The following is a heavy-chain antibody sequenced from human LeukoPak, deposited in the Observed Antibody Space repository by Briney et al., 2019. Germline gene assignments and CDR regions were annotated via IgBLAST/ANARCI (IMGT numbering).Heavy chain of an antibody. CDR1: GFTFSSYG. J-gene: IGHJ6*02. CDR2: IWYDGSNK. D-gene: IGHD6-13*01. V-gene: IGHV3-33*01. Sequence: QPGRSLRLSCAASGFTFSSYGMHWVRQAPGKGLDWVAVIWYDGSNKYYADSVKGRFTISRDNSKNTLYLQMNSLRAEDTAVYYCARDEAAAGPYYYYYGMDVWGQGTTVTVSS. CDR3: ARDEAAAGPYYYYYGMDV.